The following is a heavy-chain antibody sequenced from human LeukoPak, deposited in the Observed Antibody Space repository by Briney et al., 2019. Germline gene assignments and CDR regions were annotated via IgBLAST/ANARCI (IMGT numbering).Heavy chain of an antibody. Sequence: HPGGSLRLSCAASGFTFTSYGMSWVRQAPGKGLEWVSAISGSGGSTYYADSVKGRFTISRDNSKNTLYLQMNSLRAEDTAVYYCAKVADIAARSPVEGLFDYWGQGTLVTVSS. J-gene: IGHJ4*02. CDR1: GFTFTSYG. V-gene: IGHV3-23*01. CDR2: ISGSGGST. CDR3: AKVADIAARSPVEGLFDY. D-gene: IGHD6-6*01.